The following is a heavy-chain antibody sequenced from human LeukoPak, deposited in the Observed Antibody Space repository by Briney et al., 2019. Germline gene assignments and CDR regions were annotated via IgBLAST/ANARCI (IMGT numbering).Heavy chain of an antibody. Sequence: PSETLSLTCTVSGGSISSGGYYWSWIRQHPGKGLEWIGYIYYSGSTYYNPSLKSRVTISVDTSKNQFSLKLSSVTAADTAVYYCARDLSDDGSPYTHYGMAVWGQGTTVTVSS. D-gene: IGHD3-16*01. CDR1: GGSISSGGYY. CDR2: IYYSGST. V-gene: IGHV4-31*03. CDR3: ARDLSDDGSPYTHYGMAV. J-gene: IGHJ6*02.